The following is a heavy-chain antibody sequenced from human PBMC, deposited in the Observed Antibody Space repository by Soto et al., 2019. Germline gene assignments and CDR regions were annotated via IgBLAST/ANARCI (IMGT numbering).Heavy chain of an antibody. CDR1: GFAFRAYA. CDR2: ISYDGSGE. V-gene: IGHV3-30*18. J-gene: IGHJ4*02. Sequence: GGSLRLSCAASGFAFRAYAMHWVRQAPGKGLEWVAAISYDGSGEKYLDSVEGRFTISRDNSQNTLYLQMNSLRAEDTAVYYCAKTGSHAYFDCWGQGALVTVS. D-gene: IGHD3-9*01. CDR3: AKTGSHAYFDC.